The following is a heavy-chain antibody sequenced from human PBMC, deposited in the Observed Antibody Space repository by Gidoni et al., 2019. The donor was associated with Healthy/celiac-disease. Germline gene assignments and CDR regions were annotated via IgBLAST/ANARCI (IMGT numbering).Heavy chain of an antibody. J-gene: IGHJ4*02. CDR2: IYYSGST. CDR3: ARLLRFFGVATWKGDFDY. Sequence: QLQLQESGPGLVKPSETLSLTCTVSGGSISSSSYYWGWIRQPPGKGLEWIGSIYYSGSTYYNPSLKSRVTISVDTSKNQFSLKLSSVTAADTAVYYCARLLRFFGVATWKGDFDYWGQGTLVTVSS. V-gene: IGHV4-39*01. CDR1: GGSISSSSYY. D-gene: IGHD3-3*01.